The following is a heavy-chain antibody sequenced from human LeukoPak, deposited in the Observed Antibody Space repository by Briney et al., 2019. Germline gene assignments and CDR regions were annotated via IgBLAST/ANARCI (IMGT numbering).Heavy chain of an antibody. CDR1: GFNFSAYG. J-gene: IGHJ3*02. V-gene: IGHV3-33*01. CDR2: IWSDGTNK. Sequence: GGSLRLSCAASGFNFSAYGMHWVRQAPGKGLEWVAVIWSDGTNKYYADSVKGRFTMSRDNSKNTLYVQMNSLRAEDTAVYYCARDWGYGGMGDEEPDAFHTWGQGTMVTVSS. D-gene: IGHD4-23*01. CDR3: ARDWGYGGMGDEEPDAFHT.